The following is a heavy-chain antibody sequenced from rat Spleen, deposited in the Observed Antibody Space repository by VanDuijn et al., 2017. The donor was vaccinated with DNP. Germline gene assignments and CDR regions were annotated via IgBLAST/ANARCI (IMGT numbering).Heavy chain of an antibody. Sequence: EVQLVESGGGLVQPGRSLKLSCAASGFTFRDYYMAWVRQAPKKGLEWVATISSDGGNTYYRDSVKGRFTVSRDNAKSTLYLQLDSLRSEDTATYYCAKGDYWGQGVMVTVSS. J-gene: IGHJ2*01. CDR2: ISSDGGNT. V-gene: IGHV5-7*01. CDR1: GFTFRDYY. CDR3: AKGDY.